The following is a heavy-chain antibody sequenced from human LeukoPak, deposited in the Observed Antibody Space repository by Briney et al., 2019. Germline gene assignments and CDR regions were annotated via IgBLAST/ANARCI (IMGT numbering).Heavy chain of an antibody. V-gene: IGHV3-30*18. Sequence: GRSLRLSWAASGFTFSSYGMHWVRQAPGKGLEWVAVISYDGSNKYYADSVKGRFTISRDNSKNTLYLQMNSLRAEDTAVYYCANAGSGEEGYWGQGTLVTVSS. CDR3: ANAGSGEEGY. CDR2: ISYDGSNK. CDR1: GFTFSSYG. J-gene: IGHJ4*02. D-gene: IGHD7-27*01.